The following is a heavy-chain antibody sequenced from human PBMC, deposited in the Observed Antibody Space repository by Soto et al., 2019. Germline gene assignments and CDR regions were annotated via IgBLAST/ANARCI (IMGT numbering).Heavy chain of an antibody. CDR1: GGSFSGYY. V-gene: IGHV4-34*01. CDR2: INHSGST. D-gene: IGHD6-19*01. CDR3: TRGWGAVADY. J-gene: IGHJ4*02. Sequence: QVQLQQWGAGLLKPSETLSLTCAVYGGSFSGYYWNWIRQPPGKGLEWIGEINHSGSTNYNPSLTSRVTISVDTSKNQFSLNLSSVTAADTAVYYCTRGWGAVADYWGQGTLVTVSS.